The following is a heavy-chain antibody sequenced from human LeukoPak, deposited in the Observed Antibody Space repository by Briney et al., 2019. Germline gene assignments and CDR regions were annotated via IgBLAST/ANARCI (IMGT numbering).Heavy chain of an antibody. Sequence: SVKVSCKASGGTFRRSAIGWVRQAPGQGLEWMGRIVPMLNATHYAQKFQGRVTITTDESTTTGYMELSSLRFEDTAVYYCVTKVSGLWGQGTLVTVSS. D-gene: IGHD3-10*01. V-gene: IGHV1-69*05. CDR2: IVPMLNAT. CDR1: GGTFRRSA. CDR3: VTKVSGL. J-gene: IGHJ4*02.